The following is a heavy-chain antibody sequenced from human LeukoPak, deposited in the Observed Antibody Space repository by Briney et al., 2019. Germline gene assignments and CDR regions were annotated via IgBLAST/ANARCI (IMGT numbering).Heavy chain of an antibody. CDR1: GFTFTSSA. Sequence: SVKVSCKASGFTFTSSAMQWVRQARGQRLEWIGWIVVGSGNTNYAQKFQERVTITRDMSTSTTYMELSSLRSEDTAVYYCAAGYSYGYNFDYWGQGTLVTVSS. J-gene: IGHJ4*02. CDR2: IVVGSGNT. V-gene: IGHV1-58*02. CDR3: AAGYSYGYNFDY. D-gene: IGHD5-18*01.